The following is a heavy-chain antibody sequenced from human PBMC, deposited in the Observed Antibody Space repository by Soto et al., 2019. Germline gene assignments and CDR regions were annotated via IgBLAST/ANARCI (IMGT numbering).Heavy chain of an antibody. V-gene: IGHV3-23*01. J-gene: IGHJ4*01. CDR2: ISGSDGST. CDR3: AKDSRVTMVRGVIIPPGY. D-gene: IGHD3-10*01. CDR1: GFTFRSFA. Sequence: GGSLRLSCVASGFTFRSFAMSGVRQAPGKGLEWVSAISGSDGSTYYADSVKGRFTISRDNSKNTLYLQMNSLRAEDTAVYYCAKDSRVTMVRGVIIPPGYWG.